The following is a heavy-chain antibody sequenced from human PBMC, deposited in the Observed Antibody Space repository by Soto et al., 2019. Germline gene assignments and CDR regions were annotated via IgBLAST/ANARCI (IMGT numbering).Heavy chain of an antibody. D-gene: IGHD6-19*01. Sequence: GGSLRLSCAASGFTFSSYWMSWVRQAPGKGLEWVANIKQDGSEKYYVDSVKGRFTISRDNAKNSLYLQMNSLRAEDTAVYYCAREMAVPMAGSWFDPWGQGTLVTVSS. V-gene: IGHV3-7*05. CDR2: IKQDGSEK. J-gene: IGHJ5*02. CDR1: GFTFSSYW. CDR3: AREMAVPMAGSWFDP.